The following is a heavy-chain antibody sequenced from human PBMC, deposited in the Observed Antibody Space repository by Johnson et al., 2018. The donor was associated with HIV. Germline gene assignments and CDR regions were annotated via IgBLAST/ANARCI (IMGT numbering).Heavy chain of an antibody. CDR3: ARDGTSRGGAFDI. Sequence: EVQLVESGGGLIQPGGSLRLSCAASGFTVSSNYMSWVRQAPGKGLEWVSVIYSGGSTYYADSVKGRFTIFRDNSKNTLYLQMNSLRAEDTAVYYCARDGTSRGGAFDIWGQGTMVTVSS. J-gene: IGHJ3*02. D-gene: IGHD6-13*01. V-gene: IGHV3-53*01. CDR2: IYSGGST. CDR1: GFTVSSNY.